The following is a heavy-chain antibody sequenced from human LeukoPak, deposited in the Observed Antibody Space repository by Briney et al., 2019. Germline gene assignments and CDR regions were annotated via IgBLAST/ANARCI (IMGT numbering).Heavy chain of an antibody. CDR3: ASPGEIYDSSGFSFDY. CDR1: GFTFSSYS. J-gene: IGHJ4*02. D-gene: IGHD3-22*01. V-gene: IGHV3-21*01. Sequence: GGSLRLSCAASGFTFSSYSMNWVRQAPGKGLEWVPSISSSSSYIYYADSVKGRFTISRDNAKNSLYLQMNSLRAEDTAVYYCASPGEIYDSSGFSFDYWGQGTLVTVSS. CDR2: ISSSSSYI.